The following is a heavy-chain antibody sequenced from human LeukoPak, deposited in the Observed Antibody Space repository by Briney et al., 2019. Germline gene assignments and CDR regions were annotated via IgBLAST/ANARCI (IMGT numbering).Heavy chain of an antibody. Sequence: SETLSLTCAVSGGPFSGYYWSWIRQPPGQGLEWSGEINHSGSTNYNTSLKSRVTISVDTSKNQFSLKLSSVTAADTAVYYCARGSRHLELQAHFDYWAREPWSPSPQ. CDR3: ARGSRHLELQAHFDY. CDR1: GGPFSGYY. CDR2: INHSGST. V-gene: IGHV4-34*01. D-gene: IGHD1-26*01. J-gene: IGHJ4*02.